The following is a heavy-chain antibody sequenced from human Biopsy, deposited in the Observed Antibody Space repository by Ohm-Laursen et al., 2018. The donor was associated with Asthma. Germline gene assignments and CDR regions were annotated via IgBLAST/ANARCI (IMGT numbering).Heavy chain of an antibody. CDR1: GGSINIGDYY. CDR2: IYYSGST. CDR3: ARTTYGHDGFDP. Sequence: GTLSLTCSVSGGSINIGDYYWGWIRQPPGKGLEWIGSIYYSGSTYYNPSLKSRVSISLDTSKNQFSLSLTSVTAADTAVYYCARTTYGHDGFDPWGQGTLVTVSS. J-gene: IGHJ5*02. D-gene: IGHD4-17*01. V-gene: IGHV4-39*07.